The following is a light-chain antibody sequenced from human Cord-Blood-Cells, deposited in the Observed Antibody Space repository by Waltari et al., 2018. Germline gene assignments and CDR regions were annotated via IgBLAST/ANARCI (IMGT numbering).Light chain of an antibody. V-gene: IGLV2-8*01. CDR2: EVS. J-gene: IGLJ1*01. Sequence: QSALTQPPSASGSPGQSVTISCTGTSSDVGGYNYVSWYQQHPGKAPKPMIYEVSKRPSGVPDRFSGSKSGNTASPTVSGLQAEDEADYYCSSYAGSNSYVFGTGTKVTVL. CDR3: SSYAGSNSYV. CDR1: SSDVGGYNY.